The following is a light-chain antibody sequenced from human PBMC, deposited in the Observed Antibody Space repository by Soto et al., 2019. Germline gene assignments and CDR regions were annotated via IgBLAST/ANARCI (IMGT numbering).Light chain of an antibody. Sequence: DIQMTQSPSSLSASVGDTVSITCRASQSSSTYVNWYQQKPGQPPRLLVYAASDLRSGVPSRFSGSGSGTEFTLTIRSLQPEDFATYYCQQSYATPYTFGQGTKLDI. J-gene: IGKJ2*01. CDR1: QSSSTY. CDR2: AAS. CDR3: QQSYATPYT. V-gene: IGKV1-39*01.